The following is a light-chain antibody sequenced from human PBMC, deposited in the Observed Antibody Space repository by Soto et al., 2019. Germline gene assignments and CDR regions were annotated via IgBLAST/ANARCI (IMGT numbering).Light chain of an antibody. J-gene: IGKJ5*01. CDR1: QSVSSY. Sequence: EIVLTQSPGTLSLSPGERATLSCRASQSVSSYLAWHQQKPGQAPRLLIYGVSSRATGIPDRFSGSGSGTDFTLTISRLEPDDFAVYYCQQYGSSPCTCGQGTRLESK. V-gene: IGKV3-20*01. CDR3: QQYGSSPCT. CDR2: GVS.